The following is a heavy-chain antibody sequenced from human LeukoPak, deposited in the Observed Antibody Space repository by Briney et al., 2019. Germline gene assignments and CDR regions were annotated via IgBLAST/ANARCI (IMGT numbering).Heavy chain of an antibody. D-gene: IGHD5-18*01. CDR3: ARDGIGDTALDY. J-gene: IGHJ4*02. CDR1: GFTFNNYV. Sequence: GGSLRLSCAASGFTFNNYVMSWVRVAPGKGLEWVSAISGSGGSTYYADSMKGRFTISRDNSKNTLYLQMNSLRAEDTAVYYCARDGIGDTALDYWGQGTLVTVSS. V-gene: IGHV3-23*01. CDR2: ISGSGGST.